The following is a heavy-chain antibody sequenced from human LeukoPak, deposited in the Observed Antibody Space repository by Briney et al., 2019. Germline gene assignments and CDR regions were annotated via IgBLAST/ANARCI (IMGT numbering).Heavy chain of an antibody. CDR2: FDPEDGET. CDR1: GYTLTELS. J-gene: IGHJ4*02. CDR3: ATSPPSYYYDSSGYFG. D-gene: IGHD3-22*01. Sequence: GASVKVSCKVSGYTLTELSMHWVRQAPGKGLELMGGFDPEDGETIYAQKFQGRVTMTEDTSTDTAYMELSSLRSEDTAVYYCATSPPSYYYDSSGYFGWGQGTLVTVSS. V-gene: IGHV1-24*01.